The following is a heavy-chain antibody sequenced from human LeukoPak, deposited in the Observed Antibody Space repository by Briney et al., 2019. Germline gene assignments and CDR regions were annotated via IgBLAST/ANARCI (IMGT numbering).Heavy chain of an antibody. J-gene: IGHJ4*02. CDR1: GFTFTSYS. CDR3: AKQGFGC. V-gene: IGHV3-23*01. CDR2: ISGSADNT. Sequence: GGSLRLSCAASGFTFTSYSMNWVRQAPGEGLEWVSTISGSADNTNYAEAVKGRFTISRDNSKNTMYLQMNSLRAEDTAVYYCAKQGFGCWGQGTLVTVSS.